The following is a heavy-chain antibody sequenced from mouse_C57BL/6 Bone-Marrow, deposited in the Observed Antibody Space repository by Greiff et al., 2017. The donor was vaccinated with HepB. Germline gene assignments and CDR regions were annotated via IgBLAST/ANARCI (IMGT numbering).Heavy chain of an antibody. D-gene: IGHD1-1*01. V-gene: IGHV1-50*01. CDR3: ATYGRDYYAMDY. CDR2: IDPSDSYT. J-gene: IGHJ4*01. CDR1: GYTFTSYW. Sequence: QVQLQQPGAELVKPGASVKLSCKAPGYTFTSYWMQWVKQRPGQGLEWIGEIDPSDSYTNYNQKFKGKATLTVDTSSSTAYMQRSSLTSEDSAVYYCATYGRDYYAMDYWGQGTSVTVSS.